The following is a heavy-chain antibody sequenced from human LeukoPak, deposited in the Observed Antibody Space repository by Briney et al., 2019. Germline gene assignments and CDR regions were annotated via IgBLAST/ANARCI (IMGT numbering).Heavy chain of an antibody. Sequence: GASVKVSCKASGYTFTSYYMHWVRQAPGQGLEWMGIINPSGGSTSYAQKFQGRVTMTRDTSTSTVYMELSSLRSEDTAVYYCARDLAPSIAARFCYGMDVWGQGTTVTVSS. J-gene: IGHJ6*02. D-gene: IGHD6-6*01. CDR3: ARDLAPSIAARFCYGMDV. CDR1: GYTFTSYY. V-gene: IGHV1-46*01. CDR2: INPSGGST.